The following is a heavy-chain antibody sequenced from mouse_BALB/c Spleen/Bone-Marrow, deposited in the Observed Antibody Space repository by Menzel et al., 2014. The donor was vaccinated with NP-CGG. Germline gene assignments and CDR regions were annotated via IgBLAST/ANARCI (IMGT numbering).Heavy chain of an antibody. V-gene: IGHV2-9*02. CDR3: ARDWAYGNWYFDV. J-gene: IGHJ1*01. D-gene: IGHD2-1*01. CDR2: IGTGGGT. Sequence: VQRVESGPGLVAPSRSLSITCTVSGFSLKNYGVHWVRQPPGKGLEWLGVIGTGGGTNYNSALMSRLSISIDNSKSQVFLKMNSLQTDDTAMYYCARDWAYGNWYFDVWGAGTPVTVSS. CDR1: GFSLKNYG.